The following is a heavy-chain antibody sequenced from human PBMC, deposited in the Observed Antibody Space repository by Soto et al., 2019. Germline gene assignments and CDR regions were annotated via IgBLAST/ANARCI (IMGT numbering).Heavy chain of an antibody. CDR1: GDSVSSDTAS. CDR2: TYYKSKWNN. D-gene: IGHD3-16*02. V-gene: IGHV6-1*01. Sequence: SQTLSLTCAISGDSVSSDTASWIWIRQSPSRGLEWLGRTYYKSKWNNDYALSVKSRITIHPDTSQNQFSLDLDSVTPEDTAVYYCLAVNLFRGMDVWGQGTPVTVSS. CDR3: LAVNLFRGMDV. J-gene: IGHJ6*02.